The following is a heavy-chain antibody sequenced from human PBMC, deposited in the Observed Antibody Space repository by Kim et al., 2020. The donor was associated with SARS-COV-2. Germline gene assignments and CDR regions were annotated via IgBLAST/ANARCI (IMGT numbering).Heavy chain of an antibody. V-gene: IGHV1-2*02. D-gene: IGHD2-2*01. CDR1: GYTFTGYY. Sequence: ASVKVSCKASGYTFTGYYMHWVRQAPGQGLEWMGWINPNSGGTNYAQKFQGRVTMTRDTSISTAYMELSRLRSDDTAVYYCARIPKLGEGIVVVPAAMGDYYGMDGWGQGTTVTVSS. CDR3: ARIPKLGEGIVVVPAAMGDYYGMDG. J-gene: IGHJ6*02. CDR2: INPNSGGT.